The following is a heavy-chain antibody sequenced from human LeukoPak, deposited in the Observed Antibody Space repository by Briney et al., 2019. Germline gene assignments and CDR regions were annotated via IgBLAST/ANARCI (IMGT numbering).Heavy chain of an antibody. CDR2: IRYDGSNK. J-gene: IGHJ4*02. D-gene: IGHD2-2*01. Sequence: GGSLRLSCAASGFTFSSYGMHWVRQAPGKGLEWVAFIRYDGSNKYYADSVKGRFTISRDNSKNTLYLQMNSLRAEDTAVYYCAKDQVAGYCSSTSCYVFVYWGQGTLVTVSS. CDR1: GFTFSSYG. CDR3: AKDQVAGYCSSTSCYVFVY. V-gene: IGHV3-30*02.